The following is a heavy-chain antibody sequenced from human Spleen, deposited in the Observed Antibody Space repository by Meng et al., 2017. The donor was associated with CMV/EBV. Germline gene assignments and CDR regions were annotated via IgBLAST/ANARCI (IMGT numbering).Heavy chain of an antibody. CDR1: GYSFTGYY. V-gene: IGHV1-2*02. J-gene: IGHJ4*02. D-gene: IGHD4-11*01. CDR2: IIPNSGAT. CDR3: TFNNYNY. Sequence: VKVSCRTVGYSFTGYYMHWVRQAPGQGLEYMGWIIPNSGATNYTQNFQGRLTMSRDTSISTVYLELSSLRSDDTAVYFCTFNNYNYWGQGTLVTVSS.